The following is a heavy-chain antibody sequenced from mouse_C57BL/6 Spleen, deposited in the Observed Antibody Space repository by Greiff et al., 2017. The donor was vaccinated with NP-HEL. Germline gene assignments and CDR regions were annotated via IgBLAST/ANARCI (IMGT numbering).Heavy chain of an antibody. Sequence: EVQLQQSGPVLVKPGASVKMSCKASGYTFTDYYMNWVKQSHGKSLEWIGVINPYNGGTSYNQKFKGKATLTVDKSSSTAYMELNSLTSEDSAVYYCARDGNYERVFDYWGQGTTLTVSS. V-gene: IGHV1-19*01. CDR2: INPYNGGT. D-gene: IGHD2-1*01. CDR3: ARDGNYERVFDY. J-gene: IGHJ2*01. CDR1: GYTFTDYY.